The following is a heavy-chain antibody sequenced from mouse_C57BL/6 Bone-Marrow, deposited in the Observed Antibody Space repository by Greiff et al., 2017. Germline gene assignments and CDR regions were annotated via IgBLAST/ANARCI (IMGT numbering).Heavy chain of an antibody. J-gene: IGHJ2*01. D-gene: IGHD2-4*01. CDR3: ARYSLYDYDVNY. CDR1: GFNIKNTY. V-gene: IGHV14-3*01. Sequence: VQLKESVAELVRPGASVKLSCTASGFNIKNTYMHWVKQRPEQGLEWIGRIDPANGNTKYAPKFQGKAPITADTSSNTAYLQLSSLTSEDTAIYYCARYSLYDYDVNYWGQGTTLTVSS. CDR2: IDPANGNT.